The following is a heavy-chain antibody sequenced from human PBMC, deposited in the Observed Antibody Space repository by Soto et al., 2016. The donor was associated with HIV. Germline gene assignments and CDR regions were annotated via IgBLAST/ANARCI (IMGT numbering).Heavy chain of an antibody. CDR1: GFTFSNYW. Sequence: EVHVVESGGGLVQPGGSLRLSCAASGFTFSNYWMYWVRQVPGEGLVWVSRINGDGNRINYADSVKGRFIISRDNTNNTLHLQVDGLTAEDSGVYYCVRAIGRSAGAFDIWGHGTMVTVSP. J-gene: IGHJ3*02. CDR2: INGDGNRI. V-gene: IGHV3-74*01. CDR3: VRAIGRSAGAFDI.